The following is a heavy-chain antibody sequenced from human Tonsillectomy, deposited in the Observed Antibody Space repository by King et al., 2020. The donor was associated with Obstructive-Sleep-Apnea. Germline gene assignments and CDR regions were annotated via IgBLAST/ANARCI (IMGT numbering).Heavy chain of an antibody. J-gene: IGHJ4*02. Sequence: QLVQSGAEVKKPGASVKVSCKASGYTFTGDYIHWGRQAPGQGLECMGCISPNSGATKYAQKFQDRVTMTRDTSINTAYMDLSRLRSDDTAIYYCARDMSAYDSTSPAYWGQGTLVTVSS. CDR2: ISPNSGAT. CDR3: ARDMSAYDSTSPAY. CDR1: GYTFTGDY. V-gene: IGHV1-2*02. D-gene: IGHD3-10*01.